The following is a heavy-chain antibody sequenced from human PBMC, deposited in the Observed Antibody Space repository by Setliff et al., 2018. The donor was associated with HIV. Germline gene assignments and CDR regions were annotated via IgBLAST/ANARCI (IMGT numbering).Heavy chain of an antibody. CDR3: ARRTLGFDAAGALDY. V-gene: IGHV3-11*03. Sequence: GGSLSLSCAGSGFSFGDHYVAWIRQSPGKGLEWISYISHSGTYTNYADSMKGRFTISRDNSKNVVYLQMNSLTAEDAAKYYCARRTLGFDAAGALDYWGQGTLVTVSS. CDR2: ISHSGTYT. CDR1: GFSFGDHY. D-gene: IGHD2-15*01. J-gene: IGHJ4*02.